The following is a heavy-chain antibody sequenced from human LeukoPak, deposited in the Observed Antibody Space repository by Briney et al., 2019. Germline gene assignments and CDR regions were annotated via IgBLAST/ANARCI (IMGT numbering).Heavy chain of an antibody. D-gene: IGHD1-26*01. V-gene: IGHV3-30-3*01. CDR2: ISYDGSNK. Sequence: GGSLRLSCAASGFTFSSYAMHRVRQAPGKGLEWVAVISYDGSNKYYADSVKGRFTISRDNSKNTLYLQMNSLRAEDTAVYYCARAALSGSYDYWGQGTLVTVSS. CDR1: GFTFSSYA. CDR3: ARAALSGSYDY. J-gene: IGHJ4*02.